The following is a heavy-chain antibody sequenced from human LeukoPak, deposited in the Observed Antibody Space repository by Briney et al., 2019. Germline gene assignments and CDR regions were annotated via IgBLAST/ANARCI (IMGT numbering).Heavy chain of an antibody. V-gene: IGHV4-61*02. CDR1: GASISTGNYY. D-gene: IGHD3-16*01. J-gene: IGHJ4*02. CDR2: IYTTGST. Sequence: SETLSLTCTVSGASISTGNYYWSWVRQPAGKGLEWIGRIYTTGSTSYNPSLKSRVTISVDTSKNQFSLRLSSVTAADTAVYYCARGGVLKSVDYWGQGTLVAVSS. CDR3: ARGGVLKSVDY.